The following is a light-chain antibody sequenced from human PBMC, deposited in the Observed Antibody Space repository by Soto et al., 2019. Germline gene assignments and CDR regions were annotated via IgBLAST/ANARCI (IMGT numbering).Light chain of an antibody. CDR1: SSNIGNNY. J-gene: IGLJ2*01. Sequence: QSVLTQPPSMSAAPGQKVTISCSGSSSNIGNNYVSWYQLLPGTAPKLLIYDNDRRPSGIPDRFSGSRSGTSATLDITGLQTGDEADYYCGTWDSRLSAVFGGGTKLTVL. V-gene: IGLV1-51*01. CDR2: DND. CDR3: GTWDSRLSAV.